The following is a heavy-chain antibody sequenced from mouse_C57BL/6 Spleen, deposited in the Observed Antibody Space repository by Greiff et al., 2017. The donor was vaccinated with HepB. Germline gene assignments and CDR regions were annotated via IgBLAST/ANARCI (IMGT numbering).Heavy chain of an antibody. CDR1: GFTFSDYG. V-gene: IGHV5-17*01. CDR2: ISSGSSTI. CDR3: ARVDNYYGSSYPDY. D-gene: IGHD1-1*01. J-gene: IGHJ2*01. Sequence: EVKVVESGGGLVKPGGSLKLSCAASGFTFSDYGMHWVRQAPEKGLEWVAYISSGSSTIYYADTVKGRFTISRDNAKNTLFLQMTSLRSEDTAMYYCARVDNYYGSSYPDYWGQGTTLTVSS.